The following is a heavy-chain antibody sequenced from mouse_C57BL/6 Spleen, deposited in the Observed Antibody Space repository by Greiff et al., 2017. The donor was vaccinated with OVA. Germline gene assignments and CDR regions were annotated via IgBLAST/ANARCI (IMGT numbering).Heavy chain of an antibody. V-gene: IGHV5-16*01. J-gene: IGHJ1*03. D-gene: IGHD2-4*01. CDR2: INYDGSST. CDR3: ARPYYDYDYWYFDV. CDR1: GFTFSDYY. Sequence: EVQVVESEGGLVQPGSSMKLSCTASGFTFSDYYMAWVRQVPEKGLEWVANINYDGSSTYYLDSLKSRFIISRDNAKNILYLQMSSLKSEDTATYYCARPYYDYDYWYFDVWGTGTTVTVSS.